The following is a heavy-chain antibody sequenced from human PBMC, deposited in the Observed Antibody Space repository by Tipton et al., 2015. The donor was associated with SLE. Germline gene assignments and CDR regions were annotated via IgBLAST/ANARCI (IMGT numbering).Heavy chain of an antibody. Sequence: TLSLTCTVSGGSISSYYWSWIRQPAGKGLEWIWRIYTSGSTNYNPSLKSRVTMSVDTSKNQFSLKLSPVTAADTAVYYCARPRRGAAAGPFDYWGQGTLVTVSS. V-gene: IGHV4-4*07. CDR1: GGSISSYY. J-gene: IGHJ4*02. CDR3: ARPRRGAAAGPFDY. D-gene: IGHD6-13*01. CDR2: IYTSGST.